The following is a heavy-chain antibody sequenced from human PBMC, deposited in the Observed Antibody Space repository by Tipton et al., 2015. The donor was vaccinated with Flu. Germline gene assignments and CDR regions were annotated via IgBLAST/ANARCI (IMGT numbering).Heavy chain of an antibody. J-gene: IGHJ5*02. D-gene: IGHD4-11*01. CDR1: GDSISSRYY. CDR3: PRRDYNNYVSDPKSRFDP. CDR2: NYRTGST. Sequence: TLSLTCTIYGDSISSRYYWGWIRQPPGKGLEWIVNNYRTGSTYHNPSLRSRVTMSVDTSNNQFSLKVFSVTAADTAVYYCPRRDYNNYVSDPKSRFDPWGQGILVTVSS. V-gene: IGHV4-38-2*02.